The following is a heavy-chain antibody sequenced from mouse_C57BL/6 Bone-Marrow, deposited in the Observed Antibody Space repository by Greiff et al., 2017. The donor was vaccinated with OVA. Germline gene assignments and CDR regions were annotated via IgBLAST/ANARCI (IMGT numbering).Heavy chain of an antibody. CDR2: IYPSDSET. Sequence: VKLKQPGAELVRPGSSVKLSCKASGYTFTSYWMDWVKQRPGQGLEWIGNIYPSDSETNYNQKFKDKATLTVDKSSSTAYMQLSSLTSEDSAVYYCARRAPYFDYWGQGTTLTVSS. V-gene: IGHV1-61*01. J-gene: IGHJ2*01. CDR1: GYTFTSYW. CDR3: ARRAPYFDY. D-gene: IGHD3-3*01.